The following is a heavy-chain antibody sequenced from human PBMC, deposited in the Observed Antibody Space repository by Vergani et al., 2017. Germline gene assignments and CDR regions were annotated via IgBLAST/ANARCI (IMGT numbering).Heavy chain of an antibody. J-gene: IGHJ3*02. D-gene: IGHD3-22*01. V-gene: IGHV3-23*01. CDR3: AKFSSGDFFVWGGATDAFDI. Sequence: EVQLLESGGGLVQPGGSLRLSCAASGFTFSSYAMSWVRQAPGKGLEWVSAISGSGGSTYYADSVKGRFTISRDNSKNTLYLQMNSLRAEDTAVYYCAKFSSGDFFVWGGATDAFDIWGQGTMVTVSS. CDR1: GFTFSSYA. CDR2: ISGSGGST.